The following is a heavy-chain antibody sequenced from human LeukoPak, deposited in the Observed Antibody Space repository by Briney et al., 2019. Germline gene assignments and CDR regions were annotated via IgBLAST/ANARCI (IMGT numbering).Heavy chain of an antibody. CDR1: GGSISSYY. CDR2: IYYSGST. CDR3: ASESVALAGIDY. J-gene: IGHJ4*02. Sequence: SETLSLTCTVSGGSISSYYWSWIRRPPGKGLEWIGYIYYSGSTSYNPSLKSRVTISVDTSKKQFSLRLSSVIATDTAVYYCASESVALAGIDYWGQGTLVTVSS. V-gene: IGHV4-59*08. D-gene: IGHD6-19*01.